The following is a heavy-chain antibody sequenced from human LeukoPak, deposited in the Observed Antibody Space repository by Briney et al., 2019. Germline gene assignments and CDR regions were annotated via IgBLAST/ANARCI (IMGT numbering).Heavy chain of an antibody. CDR3: ARGPYSYDSSGAFDI. J-gene: IGHJ3*02. V-gene: IGHV4-59*10. Sequence: SETLSLTCAVYGGSFSGYCWSWIRQPAGKGLEWIGHIHTSGNTNYNPSLKSRVTISVDTSKNQFSLKLGSVTAADTAVYYCARGPYSYDSSGAFDIWGQGTMVTVSS. D-gene: IGHD3-22*01. CDR1: GGSFSGYC. CDR2: IHTSGNT.